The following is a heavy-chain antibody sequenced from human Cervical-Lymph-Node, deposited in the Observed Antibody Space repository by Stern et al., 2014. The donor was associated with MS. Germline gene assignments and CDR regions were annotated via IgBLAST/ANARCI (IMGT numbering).Heavy chain of an antibody. J-gene: IGHJ4*02. D-gene: IGHD3-10*01. CDR1: GFTFSSHG. Sequence: QLVESGGDLVQSGGSLRLSCSASGFTFSSHGMHWVRQVAGKGLEWVSAISPAGDTHSAASVKGRFTISRETVSSSLHLQMDSLRVADTAIYYCVRDSNGDFDNWGPGTLVTVSS. V-gene: IGHV3-13*01. CDR3: VRDSNGDFDN. CDR2: ISPAGDT.